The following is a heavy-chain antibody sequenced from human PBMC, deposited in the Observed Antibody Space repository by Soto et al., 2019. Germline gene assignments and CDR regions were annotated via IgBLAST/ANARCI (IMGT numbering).Heavy chain of an antibody. CDR1: GFTFSDYY. D-gene: IGHD3-16*02. CDR3: ARGAPRGSLWRSYFDY. CDR2: ISSSGSTI. Sequence: PGRSLRLSCAASGFTFSDYYMSWIRQAPGKGLEWVSYISSSGSTIYYADSVKFRFTISRDNAKNSLYLQMNSLRAEDTAVYYCARGAPRGSLWRSYFDYWGQGTLVTVHS. V-gene: IGHV3-11*01. J-gene: IGHJ4*02.